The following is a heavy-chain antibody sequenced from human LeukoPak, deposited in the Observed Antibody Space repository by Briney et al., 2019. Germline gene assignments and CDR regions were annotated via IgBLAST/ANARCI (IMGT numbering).Heavy chain of an antibody. Sequence: SETLSLTCTVSSDSISSSRFYGGWIRQPPGRGLEWIATISYSGSTYYNPSLRSRVTMSIDTSKNQFSLKLSSVTAADTAVYYCASLLSGFISSWCPDYYYGVDVWGQGTTVSVSS. CDR3: ASLLSGFISSWCPDYYYGVDV. V-gene: IGHV4-39*01. CDR1: SDSISSSRFY. J-gene: IGHJ6*02. CDR2: ISYSGST. D-gene: IGHD6-13*01.